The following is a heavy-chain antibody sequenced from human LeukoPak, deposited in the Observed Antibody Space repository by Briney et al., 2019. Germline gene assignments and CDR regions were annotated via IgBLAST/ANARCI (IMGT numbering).Heavy chain of an antibody. CDR2: IYYSGST. J-gene: IGHJ4*02. V-gene: IGHV4-39*01. CDR1: GGSISSSSYY. D-gene: IGHD6-6*01. CDR3: ARQLAEYSYYFDY. Sequence: SETLSLTFTVSGGSISSSSYYWGWIRQPPGKGLEWIGSIYYSGSTYYNPSLKSRVTISVDTSKNQFSLKLSSVTAADTAVYYCARQLAEYSYYFDYWGQGTLVTVSS.